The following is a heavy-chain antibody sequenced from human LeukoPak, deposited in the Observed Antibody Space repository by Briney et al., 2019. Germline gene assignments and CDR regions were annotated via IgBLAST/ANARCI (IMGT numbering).Heavy chain of an antibody. Sequence: LGESLKISCKCAGYSFTSYWIGWVRQMPGKGLEGMGIIYPGDSDTRYSPSFQGQVTISADKSISTAYLQWSSLKASDTAMYYCARRAPQYDYGDYGFDYWGQGTLVTVSS. CDR3: ARRAPQYDYGDYGFDY. CDR2: IYPGDSDT. J-gene: IGHJ4*02. D-gene: IGHD4-17*01. CDR1: GYSFTSYW. V-gene: IGHV5-51*01.